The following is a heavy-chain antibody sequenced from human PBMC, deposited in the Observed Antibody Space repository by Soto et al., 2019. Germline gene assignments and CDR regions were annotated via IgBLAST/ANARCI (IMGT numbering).Heavy chain of an antibody. CDR3: ARDIGFDYAN. CDR2: IKEDGSEI. J-gene: IGHJ4*02. CDR1: VFNLMSYW. Sequence: GSLRLSCAVSVFNLMSYWMSWVRQAPGKGLEWVASIKEDGSEIYYLHSVRGRFSISRGSAGNALHLTMNYLSAEDTGVYFCARDIGFDYANWGQGTLVTVSS. D-gene: IGHD2-2*01. V-gene: IGHV3-7*01.